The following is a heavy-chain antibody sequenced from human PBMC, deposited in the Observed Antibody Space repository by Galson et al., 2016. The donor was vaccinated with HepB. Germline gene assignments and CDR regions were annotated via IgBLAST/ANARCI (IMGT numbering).Heavy chain of an antibody. V-gene: IGHV3-30*04. Sequence: SLRLSCAASRFAFTNYAMHWVRQAPGKGLEWVAVISYDGSYKYYADSVKGRFTISRDNSKNTLYLQMNSLRAGDTAVYYCARDDHYGVYFNHWGQGTLATVSS. D-gene: IGHD3-16*01. CDR2: ISYDGSYK. J-gene: IGHJ4*02. CDR1: RFAFTNYA. CDR3: ARDDHYGVYFNH.